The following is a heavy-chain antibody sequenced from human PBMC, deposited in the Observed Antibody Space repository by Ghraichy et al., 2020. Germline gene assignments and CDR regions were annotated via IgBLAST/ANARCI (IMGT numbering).Heavy chain of an antibody. V-gene: IGHV6-1*01. J-gene: IGHJ6*02. D-gene: IGHD3-3*01. Sequence: SCVISGDSVSSNSAAWNWIRQSPSRGLEWLGRTYYRSKWYNDYAVSVKSRITINPDTSKNQFSLQLNSVTPEDTAVYYCVREGVTIFGVYGMDVWGQGTTVTVSS. CDR2: TYYRSKWYN. CDR1: GDSVSSNSAA. CDR3: VREGVTIFGVYGMDV.